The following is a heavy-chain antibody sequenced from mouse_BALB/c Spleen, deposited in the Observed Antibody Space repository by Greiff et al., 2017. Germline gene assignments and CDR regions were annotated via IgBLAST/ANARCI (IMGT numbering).Heavy chain of an antibody. CDR2: ILPGSGST. Sequence: LMKPGASVKISFKATGYTFSSYWIEWVKQRPGHGLEWIGEILPGSGSTNYNEKFKGKATFTADTSSNTAYMQLSSLTSEDSAVYYCARRGGPPYYFDYWGQGTTLTVSS. V-gene: IGHV1-9*01. J-gene: IGHJ2*01. CDR3: ARRGGPPYYFDY. CDR1: GYTFSSYW.